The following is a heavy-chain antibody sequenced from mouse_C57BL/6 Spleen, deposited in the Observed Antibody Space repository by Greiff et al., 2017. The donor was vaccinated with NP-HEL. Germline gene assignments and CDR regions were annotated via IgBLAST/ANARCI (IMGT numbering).Heavy chain of an antibody. J-gene: IGHJ2*01. CDR3: ARDSYYSNSFDY. D-gene: IGHD2-5*01. CDR2: ISDGGSYT. Sequence: DVKLVESGGGLVKPGGSLKLSCAASGFTFSSYAMSWVRQTPEKRLEWVATISDGGSYTYYPDNVKGRFTISRDNAKNNLYLQMSHLKSEDTAMYYCARDSYYSNSFDYWGQGTTLTVSS. CDR1: GFTFSSYA. V-gene: IGHV5-4*01.